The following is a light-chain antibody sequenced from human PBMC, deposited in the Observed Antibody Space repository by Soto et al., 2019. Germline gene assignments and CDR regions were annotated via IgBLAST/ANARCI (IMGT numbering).Light chain of an antibody. Sequence: EIVLTQSPGTLSLSPGERSTRSGRAIQSVSTYLAWYQQRPGQSPSVLIYDASYSATDIPPRFSGSGSGTDFTLTISSLEPEDFAVYYCQQRRSWPPTITFGQVTRLEIK. CDR3: QQRRSWPPTIT. CDR2: DAS. J-gene: IGKJ5*01. V-gene: IGKV3-11*01. CDR1: QSVSTY.